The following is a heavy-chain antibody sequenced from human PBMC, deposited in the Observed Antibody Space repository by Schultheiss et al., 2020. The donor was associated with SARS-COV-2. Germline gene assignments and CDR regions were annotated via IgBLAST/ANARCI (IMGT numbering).Heavy chain of an antibody. Sequence: SQTLSLTCTVSGGSISSYYWSWLRQPPGKGLEWIGRFHSSGTTNYNPSLKSRVTMSADTSKNQFSLKLSSVTAADTAVYYCVRDDGGYFRTSWFDPWGQGTRVTVSS. J-gene: IGHJ5*02. CDR1: GGSISSYY. CDR3: VRDDGGYFRTSWFDP. V-gene: IGHV4-4*07. D-gene: IGHD3-22*01. CDR2: FHSSGTT.